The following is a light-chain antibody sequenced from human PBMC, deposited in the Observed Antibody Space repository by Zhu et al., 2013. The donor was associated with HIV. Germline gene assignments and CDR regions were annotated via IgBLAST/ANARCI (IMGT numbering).Light chain of an antibody. Sequence: QTVLTQPPSETGTPGQRVTISCSGGSSNIGNSYVFWYQQLPGTAPRLLIYANNQRPSGVPDRFSGSKSGTSGSLAISGLRSEDEADYYCAAWDARLSAYVFGAGTRVTVL. CDR3: AAWDARLSAYV. CDR2: ANN. CDR1: SSNIGNSY. V-gene: IGLV1-47*01. J-gene: IGLJ1*01.